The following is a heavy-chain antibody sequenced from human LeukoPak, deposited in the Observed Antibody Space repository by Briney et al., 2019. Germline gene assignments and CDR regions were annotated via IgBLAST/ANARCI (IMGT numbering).Heavy chain of an antibody. CDR1: GFTFTSSA. V-gene: IGHV1-58*02. CDR2: IVVGSGNT. CDR3: ASSPWAPLDSRSNDY. D-gene: IGHD3-22*01. J-gene: IGHJ4*02. Sequence: SVKVSCKASGFTFTSSAMQWVRQARGQRLEWMGWIVVGSGNTNYAQKFQERVTITRDISTSTAYMELSSLRSEDTAVYYCASSPWAPLDSRSNDYWGQGTLVIVSS.